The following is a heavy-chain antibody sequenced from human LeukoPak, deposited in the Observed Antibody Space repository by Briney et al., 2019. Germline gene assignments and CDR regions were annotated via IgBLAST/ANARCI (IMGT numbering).Heavy chain of an antibody. Sequence: ASVKVSCTASGYTFTSYYMHWVRQAPGQGLEWMGIINPSGGSTSYAQKFQGRVTMTRDTSTSTVYMELSSLRSEDTAVYYCARGEPTIVVVPAANDYWGQGTPVTVSS. CDR3: ARGEPTIVVVPAANDY. CDR1: GYTFTSYY. J-gene: IGHJ4*02. V-gene: IGHV1-46*01. CDR2: INPSGGST. D-gene: IGHD2-2*01.